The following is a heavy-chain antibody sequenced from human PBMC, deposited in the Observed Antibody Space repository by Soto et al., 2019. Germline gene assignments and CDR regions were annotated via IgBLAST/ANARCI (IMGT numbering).Heavy chain of an antibody. V-gene: IGHV4-34*01. CDR1: GGSFSGYY. CDR3: AVEPRSDSSWYFSGWYHPYYFDY. J-gene: IGHJ4*02. CDR2: INHSGST. Sequence: SETLSLTCAVYGGSFSGYYWSWIRQPPGKGLEWIGEINHSGSTNYNPSLKSRVTISVDTSKNQFSLKLSSVTAADTAVYYCAVEPRSDSSWYFSGWYHPYYFDYWGQGTLVTVSS. D-gene: IGHD6-13*01.